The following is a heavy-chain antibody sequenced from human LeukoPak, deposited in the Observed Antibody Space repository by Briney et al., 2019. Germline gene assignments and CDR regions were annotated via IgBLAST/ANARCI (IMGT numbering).Heavy chain of an antibody. D-gene: IGHD5-12*01. J-gene: IGHJ6*03. V-gene: IGHV4-59*01. CDR3: ARSFSGYDLAYYYYMDV. Sequence: SETLSLTCTVSGGSIRSYYWSWIRQPPGKGLEWIGYIYYSGSTNYNPSLKSRVTISVDTSKNQFSLKLSSVTAADTAVYCCARSFSGYDLAYYYYMDVWGKGTTVTVSS. CDR2: IYYSGST. CDR1: GGSIRSYY.